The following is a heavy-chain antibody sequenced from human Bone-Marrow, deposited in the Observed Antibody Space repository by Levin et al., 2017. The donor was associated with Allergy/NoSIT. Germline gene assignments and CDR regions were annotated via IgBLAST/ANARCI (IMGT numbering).Heavy chain of an antibody. CDR1: DSSVSSGTYY. V-gene: IGHV4-61*01. Sequence: SETLSLTCTVSDSSVSSGTYYWNWIRQVPERGLEWIGYIYYSGTTNYNPSLESRVTISLDTSKNQFSLKLTSVTAADTAVYYCARDSCTGGTCYSFSSWGQGTLVTVSS. D-gene: IGHD2-15*01. CDR3: ARDSCTGGTCYSFSS. CDR2: IYYSGTT. J-gene: IGHJ5*02.